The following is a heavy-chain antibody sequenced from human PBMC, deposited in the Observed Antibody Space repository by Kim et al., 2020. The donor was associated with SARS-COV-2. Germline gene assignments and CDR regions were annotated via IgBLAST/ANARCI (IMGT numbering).Heavy chain of an antibody. CDR1: GGSISSYY. J-gene: IGHJ5*02. CDR2: IYYSGST. Sequence: SETLSLTCTVSGGSISSYYWSWIRQPPGKGLEWIGYIYYSGSTNYNPSLKSRVTISVDTSKNQFSLKLSSVTAADTAVYYCAGIAARRVRWFDPWGQGTLVTVSS. CDR3: AGIAARRVRWFDP. D-gene: IGHD6-6*01. V-gene: IGHV4-59*13.